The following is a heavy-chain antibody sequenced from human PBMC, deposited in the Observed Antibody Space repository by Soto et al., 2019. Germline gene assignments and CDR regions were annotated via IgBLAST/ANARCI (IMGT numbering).Heavy chain of an antibody. V-gene: IGHV3-30-3*01. Sequence: GGSLRLSCAASGLTFSSYAMRWVRQAPGKGLEWVAVISYDGSNKYYADSVKGRFTISRDNSKNTLYLQMNSLRAEDTAVYYCARDKVVVVFSARMDVWGQGTTVTVSS. CDR1: GLTFSSYA. J-gene: IGHJ6*02. D-gene: IGHD3-22*01. CDR3: ARDKVVVVFSARMDV. CDR2: ISYDGSNK.